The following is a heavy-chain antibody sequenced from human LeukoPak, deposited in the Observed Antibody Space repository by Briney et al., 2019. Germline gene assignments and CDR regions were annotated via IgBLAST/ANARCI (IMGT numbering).Heavy chain of an antibody. J-gene: IGHJ4*02. D-gene: IGHD3-3*01. V-gene: IGHV3-7*01. CDR3: AREMEYYDFWSGYGTFDY. CDR1: GFTFSSYW. Sequence: PGGSLRLSCAASGFTFSSYWMSWVRQAPGKGLEWVANIKQDGSEKYYVDSVKGRFTISRDNAKNSLYLQMNSLRDEDTAVYYCAREMEYYDFWSGYGTFDYWGQGTLVTVSS. CDR2: IKQDGSEK.